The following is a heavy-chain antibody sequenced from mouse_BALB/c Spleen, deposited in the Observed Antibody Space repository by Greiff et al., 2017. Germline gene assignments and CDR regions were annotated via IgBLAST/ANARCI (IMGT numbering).Heavy chain of an antibody. Sequence: VKLQESGPQLVRPGASVKISCKASGYSFTSYWMHWVKQRPGQGLEWIGMIDPPDSETRLNQKFKDKATLTVDKSSSTAYMQLSSPTSEDSAVYYCARSRDYDYAMDYWGQGTSVTVSS. D-gene: IGHD2-4*01. CDR1: GYSFTSYW. J-gene: IGHJ4*01. V-gene: IGHV1S126*01. CDR3: ARSRDYDYAMDY. CDR2: IDPPDSET.